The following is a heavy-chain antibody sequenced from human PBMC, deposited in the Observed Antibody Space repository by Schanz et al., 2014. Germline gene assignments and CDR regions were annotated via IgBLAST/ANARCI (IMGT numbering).Heavy chain of an antibody. Sequence: VQLVDSGGGLVQPGGSLRLSCAASGFTVSNSYIHWVRQAPGKGLEWVSTIYSSGSTYYADSVRGRFTISRDNSMNTVYLQMNSLRSDDAAVYYCARAQGVIRLYYGVDVWGHGTTVTVSS. V-gene: IGHV3-53*04. CDR3: ARAQGVIRLYYGVDV. CDR2: IYSSGST. D-gene: IGHD3-10*01. J-gene: IGHJ6*02. CDR1: GFTVSNSY.